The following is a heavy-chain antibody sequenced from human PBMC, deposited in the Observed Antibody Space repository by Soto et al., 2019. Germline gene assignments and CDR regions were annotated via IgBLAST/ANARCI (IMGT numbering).Heavy chain of an antibody. Sequence: SVKVSCKASGGTFSSYTISWVRQAPGQGLEWMGRIIPILGIANYAQKFQGRVTITADKSTSTAYMELSSLRSEDTAVYYCARDGRGYSGYDSEILIWFDPWGQGTLVTVSS. V-gene: IGHV1-69*04. J-gene: IGHJ5*02. CDR2: IIPILGIA. D-gene: IGHD5-12*01. CDR3: ARDGRGYSGYDSEILIWFDP. CDR1: GGTFSSYT.